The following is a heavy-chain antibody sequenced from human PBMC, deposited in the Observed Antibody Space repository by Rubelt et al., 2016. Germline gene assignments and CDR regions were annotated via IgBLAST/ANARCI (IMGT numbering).Heavy chain of an antibody. CDR3: ARLSSGWYYFDY. Sequence: QLQLRESGPGLVKPSETLSLTCTVSGGSISSSSYYWGWIRQPPGKGLEWIGSIYYSGSTYYNPSLKSRVNIAIDTSKKQFSLKLSSVTAADTAVYYCARLSSGWYYFDYWGQGTLVTVSS. V-gene: IGHV4-39*01. CDR2: IYYSGST. CDR1: GGSISSSSYY. J-gene: IGHJ4*02. D-gene: IGHD6-19*01.